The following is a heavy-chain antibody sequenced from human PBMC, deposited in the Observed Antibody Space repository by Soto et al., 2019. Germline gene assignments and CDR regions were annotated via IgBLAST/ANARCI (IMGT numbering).Heavy chain of an antibody. CDR1: GYTFTSYG. CDR2: ISAYNGNT. Sequence: QVQLVQSGAEVKKPGASVKVSCKASGYTFTSYGISWVRQAPGQGLEWMGWISAYNGNTNYAKKLQVRVTMTTDTSTSTAYMELRSLRSDDTAVYYCAVNSYCGGDCYSFNGAFDIWGQGTMVTVSS. V-gene: IGHV1-18*01. CDR3: AVNSYCGGDCYSFNGAFDI. J-gene: IGHJ3*02. D-gene: IGHD2-21*01.